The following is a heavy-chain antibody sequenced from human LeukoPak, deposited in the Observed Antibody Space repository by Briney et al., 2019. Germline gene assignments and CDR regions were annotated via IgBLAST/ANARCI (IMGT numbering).Heavy chain of an antibody. CDR3: ARSKDILTGYCFDY. D-gene: IGHD3-9*01. CDR1: GGSISSYY. Sequence: PSETLSLTCTVPGGSISSYYWSWIRQPAGKGLEWIGRIYTSGSTNYNPSLKSRVTMSVDTSKNQFSLKLSSVTAADTAVYYCARSKDILTGYCFDYWGQGTLVTVSS. CDR2: IYTSGST. J-gene: IGHJ4*02. V-gene: IGHV4-4*07.